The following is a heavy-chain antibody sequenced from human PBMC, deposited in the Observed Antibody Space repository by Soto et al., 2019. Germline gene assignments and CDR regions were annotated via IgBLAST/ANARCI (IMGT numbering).Heavy chain of an antibody. CDR1: GDSVSSNSAA. CDR2: TYYRSTWYN. V-gene: IGHV6-1*01. Sequence: SQTLSLTCAISGDSVSSNSAAWNWIRQSPSRGLEWLGRTYYRSTWYNDYAVSVKSRITINPDTSKNQFSLQLNSVTPEDTAVYYCARDGLTGTTWKVNWFDPWGQGTLVTVSS. J-gene: IGHJ5*02. CDR3: ARDGLTGTTWKVNWFDP. D-gene: IGHD1-7*01.